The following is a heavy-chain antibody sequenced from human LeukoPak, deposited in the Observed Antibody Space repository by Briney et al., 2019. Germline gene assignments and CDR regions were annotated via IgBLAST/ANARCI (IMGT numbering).Heavy chain of an antibody. CDR3: ARQGGFGEFADYYYYMDV. V-gene: IGHV4-59*08. CDR1: GGSISSYY. J-gene: IGHJ6*03. Sequence: PSETLSLTCTASGGSISSYYWSWIRQPPGKGLEWISYIYYSGSTNYNPSLMSRVTISVGTSKNQYTLKLSSVTAANTAVYYCARQGGFGEFADYYYYMDVWGKGTTVTVSS. CDR2: IYYSGST. D-gene: IGHD3-10*01.